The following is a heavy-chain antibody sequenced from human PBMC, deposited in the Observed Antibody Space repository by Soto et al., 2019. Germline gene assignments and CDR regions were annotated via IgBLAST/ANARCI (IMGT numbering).Heavy chain of an antibody. V-gene: IGHV3-7*01. D-gene: IGHD1-1*01. CDR1: GFTFSAYW. J-gene: IGHJ4*02. Sequence: AVWSLRLSCAASGFTFSAYWMSWVRQAPGKGLEWVAHIKQDGSDTYYVDSVKGRFTISRDNAKNSLYLQMNSLRAEDTAVYYCGSSRWLQLSYWGQGAMVTVSA. CDR3: GSSRWLQLSY. CDR2: IKQDGSDT.